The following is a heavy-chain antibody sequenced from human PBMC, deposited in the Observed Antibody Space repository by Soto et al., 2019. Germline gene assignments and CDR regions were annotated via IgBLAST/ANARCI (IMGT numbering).Heavy chain of an antibody. D-gene: IGHD2-2*01. J-gene: IGHJ6*02. CDR1: GYTFTTYS. CDR3: ARAACSSTSCYNYDAYGMDV. V-gene: IGHV1-3*01. CDR2: IHAGNGNT. Sequence: QVQLVQSGPEMKKPGASVKLSCKASGYTFTTYSMHWVRQAPGQRLEWMGWIHAGNGNTAHSQKFQGRVPITRYTSASTAYLELGSLRSEDTAVYYCARAACSSTSCYNYDAYGMDVWGQGTAVTVS.